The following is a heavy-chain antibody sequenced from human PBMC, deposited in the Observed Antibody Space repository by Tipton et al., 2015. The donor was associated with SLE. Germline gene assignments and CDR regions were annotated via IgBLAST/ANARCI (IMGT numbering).Heavy chain of an antibody. CDR1: GGSFSGYY. Sequence: TLSLTCAVYGGSFSGYYWSWIRQPPGKGLEWIGEISHSGSTYYNPSLKSRVTISVDTSKNQFSLKLSSVTAADTAVYYCASDSGSYSPAFDIWGQGTMVTVSS. J-gene: IGHJ3*02. CDR3: ASDSGSYSPAFDI. V-gene: IGHV4-34*01. D-gene: IGHD1-26*01. CDR2: ISHSGST.